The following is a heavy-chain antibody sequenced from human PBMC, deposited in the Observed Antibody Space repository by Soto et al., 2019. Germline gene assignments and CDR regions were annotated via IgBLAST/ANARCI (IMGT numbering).Heavy chain of an antibody. CDR3: ARGGGNSGYFFDY. J-gene: IGHJ4*02. V-gene: IGHV4-34*02. Sequence: QVQLRQWGAGLLKPSETLSLRCAVYGGSLSDYSWSWIRQSPEKGLEWIGEINHGGNTKYNQSLKSRVTISVDTSKNQVSLILTSATAADTAVYRCARGGGNSGYFFDYWGRGTLVTVSS. CDR1: GGSLSDYS. CDR2: INHGGNT. D-gene: IGHD5-12*01.